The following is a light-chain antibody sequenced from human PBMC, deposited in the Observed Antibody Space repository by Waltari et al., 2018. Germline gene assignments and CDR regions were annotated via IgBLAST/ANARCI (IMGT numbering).Light chain of an antibody. CDR1: SSYVGCFDY. Sequence: QSALTQPPSASGPPGQSVTIPCTATSSYVGCFDYDSWYQQHPGKVPRLMIYEVSKRPSGVPDRFSGSKSGNTASLTVSGLQVEDEADYYCSSFAGSSQMLFGGGTKLTVL. CDR3: SSFAGSSQML. CDR2: EVS. J-gene: IGLJ2*01. V-gene: IGLV2-8*01.